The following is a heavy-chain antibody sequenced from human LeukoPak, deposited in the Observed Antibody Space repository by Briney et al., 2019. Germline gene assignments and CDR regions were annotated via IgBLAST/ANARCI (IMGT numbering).Heavy chain of an antibody. J-gene: IGHJ3*01. V-gene: IGHV3-74*01. CDR1: GFSLSSCW. CDR2: IPSDGNNI. CDR3: SRHPQTGATFDF. Sequence: GGSPTLSCAASGFSLSSCWVHWVRQAPGKGLVWVSRIPSDGNNIVYADSVKGRFTISRDNAKNTAYLLMNSLKTEDTAVYYCSRHPQTGATFDFWGQGTMVTVSS. D-gene: IGHD7-27*01.